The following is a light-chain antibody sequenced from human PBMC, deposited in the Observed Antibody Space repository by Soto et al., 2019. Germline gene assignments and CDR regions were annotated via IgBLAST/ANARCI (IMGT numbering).Light chain of an antibody. J-gene: IGKJ1*01. Sequence: AIQMTQSPSSLYASVGDRVIITCRASQASRTELGWYQQRPGKAPKLLIYGTSNLQSGVPSRFSGSGSGTDFALTINGLQPEDVATYYCLQEYSYPRTFGQATKVDVK. CDR2: GTS. CDR3: LQEYSYPRT. CDR1: QASRTE. V-gene: IGKV1-6*01.